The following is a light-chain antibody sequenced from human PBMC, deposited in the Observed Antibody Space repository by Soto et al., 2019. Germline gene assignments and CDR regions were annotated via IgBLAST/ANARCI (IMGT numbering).Light chain of an antibody. CDR2: GAS. CDR3: QQYNNWPLT. CDR1: QSVSSN. V-gene: IGKV3-15*01. Sequence: EIVMTQSPATLSVSPGERATLSCRASQSVSSNLAWYQQKPGQAPRLLIYGASTRATGIPARFSGSGSGTQFTLTSSSRQSEDFAFYYCQQYNNWPLTFGGGTKVEIK. J-gene: IGKJ4*01.